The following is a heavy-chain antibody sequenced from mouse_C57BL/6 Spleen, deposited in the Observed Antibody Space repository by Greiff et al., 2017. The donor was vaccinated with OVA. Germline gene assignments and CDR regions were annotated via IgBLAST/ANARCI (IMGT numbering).Heavy chain of an antibody. CDR2: ISSGSSTI. J-gene: IGHJ3*01. V-gene: IGHV5-17*01. Sequence: EVKLVESGGGLVKPGGSLKLSCAASGFTFSDYGMHWVRQAPEKGLEWVAYISSGSSTIYSADTVKGRFTISRDNAKNTLFLQMTSLRSEDTAMYYCAPIYYDYDEGFAYWGQGTLVTVSA. D-gene: IGHD2-4*01. CDR3: APIYYDYDEGFAY. CDR1: GFTFSDYG.